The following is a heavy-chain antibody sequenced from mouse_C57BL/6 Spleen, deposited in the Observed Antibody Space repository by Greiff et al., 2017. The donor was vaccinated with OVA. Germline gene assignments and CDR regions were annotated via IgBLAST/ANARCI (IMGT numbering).Heavy chain of an antibody. D-gene: IGHD1-1*01. V-gene: IGHV5-16*01. J-gene: IGHJ4*01. CDR1: GFTFSDYY. Sequence: EVQLVESEGGLVQPGSSMKLSCTASGFTFSDYYMAWVRQVPEKGLEWVANINYDGSSTYYLDSLKSRFIISRDNAKNILYLQMSSLKSEDTATYYCARHGSSYDAMDYWGQGTSVTVSS. CDR3: ARHGSSYDAMDY. CDR2: INYDGSST.